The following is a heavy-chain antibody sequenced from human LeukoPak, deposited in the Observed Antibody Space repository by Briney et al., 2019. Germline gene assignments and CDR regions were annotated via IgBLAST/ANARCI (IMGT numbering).Heavy chain of an antibody. J-gene: IGHJ6*02. Sequence: GRSLRLSCAASGFTSSNYGMHWVRQAPGKGLEWVAVISYDESDKYYADSVKGRFTISRDNSKNTLYLQMNSLRPEDTAVYYCAKGVVAATNAAYYGMDVWGQGTTVTVSS. CDR3: AKGVVAATNAAYYGMDV. CDR1: GFTSSNYG. V-gene: IGHV3-30*18. D-gene: IGHD2-15*01. CDR2: ISYDESDK.